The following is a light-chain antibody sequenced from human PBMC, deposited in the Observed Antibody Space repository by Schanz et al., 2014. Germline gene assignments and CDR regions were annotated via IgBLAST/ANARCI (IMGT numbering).Light chain of an antibody. CDR2: DAS. Sequence: DIQMTQSPSTLSASVGDRVTITCRASQGISSWLGWYQQKPGKAPKLLIYDASSLESGVPSRFSGSGSGTEFTLTISSLQPDDFATYYCQQYNSYSPRTFGQGTKVEIK. V-gene: IGKV1-5*01. CDR3: QQYNSYSPRT. J-gene: IGKJ1*01. CDR1: QGISSW.